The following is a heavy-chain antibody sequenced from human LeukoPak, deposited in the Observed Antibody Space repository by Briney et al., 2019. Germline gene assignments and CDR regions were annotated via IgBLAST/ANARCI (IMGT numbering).Heavy chain of an antibody. J-gene: IGHJ4*02. Sequence: SVKVSCKASGGTFSSYAISWVRQAPGQGLEWMGGIIPIFGTAKYAQKFQGRVTITADESTSTAYMELSSLRSEDTAVYYCARVGGYSGYDSYYFDYWGQGTLVTVSS. CDR2: IIPIFGTA. V-gene: IGHV1-69*13. D-gene: IGHD5-12*01. CDR1: GGTFSSYA. CDR3: ARVGGYSGYDSYYFDY.